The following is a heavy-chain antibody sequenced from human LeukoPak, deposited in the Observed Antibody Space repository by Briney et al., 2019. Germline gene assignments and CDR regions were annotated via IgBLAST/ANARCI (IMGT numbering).Heavy chain of an antibody. D-gene: IGHD4-11*01. CDR3: ARGIDYSNYVDY. CDR2: IYYSGST. J-gene: IGHJ4*02. CDR1: GGSISSYY. V-gene: IGHV4-59*01. Sequence: PSETLSLTCTVSGGSISSYYWSWIRQPPGKGLEWIGYIYYSGSTNYNPSLKSRVTISVGTSKNQFSLKLSSVTAADTAVYYCARGIDYSNYVDYWGQGTLATVSS.